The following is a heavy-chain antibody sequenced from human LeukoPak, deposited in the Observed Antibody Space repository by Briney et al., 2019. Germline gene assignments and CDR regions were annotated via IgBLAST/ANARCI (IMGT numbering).Heavy chain of an antibody. CDR1: GFTFSSYS. CDR2: ISSSSSYI. V-gene: IGHV3-21*01. Sequence: GGSLRLSCAASGFTFSSYSMNWVRQAPRKGLEWVSSISSSSSYIYYADSVKGRFTISRDNAKNSLYLQMNSLRAEDTAVYYCARSYDYVWGSYRWNWFDPWGQGTLVTVSS. J-gene: IGHJ5*02. CDR3: ARSYDYVWGSYRWNWFDP. D-gene: IGHD3-16*02.